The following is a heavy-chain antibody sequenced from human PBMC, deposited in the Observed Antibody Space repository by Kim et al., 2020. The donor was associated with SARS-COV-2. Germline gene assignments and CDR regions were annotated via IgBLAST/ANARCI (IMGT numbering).Heavy chain of an antibody. CDR3: AKSIARIQRWFVGDY. V-gene: IGHV3-23*01. J-gene: IGHJ4*02. D-gene: IGHD5-18*01. Sequence: DSVKGRFTISEDNSKTSLYLQMNSLRAEDTAVYYCAKSIARIQRWFVGDYWGQGTLVTVSS.